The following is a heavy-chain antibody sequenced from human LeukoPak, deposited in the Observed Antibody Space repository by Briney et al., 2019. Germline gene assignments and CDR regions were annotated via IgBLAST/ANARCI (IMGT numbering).Heavy chain of an antibody. V-gene: IGHV1-2*02. CDR3: ARVRATMIAVVMDFDY. D-gene: IGHD3-22*01. CDR2: INPNSGGT. J-gene: IGHJ4*02. CDR1: GYTFTGYY. Sequence: ASVKVSCKASGYTFTGYYMHWVRQAPGQGLEWMGWINPNSGGTNYAQKFQGRVTMTRDTSISTAYMELSRLRSDDTAVYYCARVRATMIAVVMDFDYWGQGTLVTVSS.